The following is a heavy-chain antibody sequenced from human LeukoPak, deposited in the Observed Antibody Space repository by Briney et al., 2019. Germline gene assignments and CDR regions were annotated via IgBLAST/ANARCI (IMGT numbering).Heavy chain of an antibody. V-gene: IGHV4-59*08. CDR3: ARHWETSSWYVDY. CDR1: GGSISSYY. D-gene: IGHD6-13*01. CDR2: ISYSGST. Sequence: SETLSLTCTVSGGSISSYYWSWIQQPPGKGLEWIGYISYSGSTNYNPSLKSRVTISVDTSKNQLSLKVSSVTAADTAVYYCARHWETSSWYVDYWGQGILVTVSS. J-gene: IGHJ4*02.